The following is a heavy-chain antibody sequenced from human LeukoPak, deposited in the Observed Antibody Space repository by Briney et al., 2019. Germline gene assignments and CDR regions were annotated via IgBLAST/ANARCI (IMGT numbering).Heavy chain of an antibody. CDR2: ISSSSSYI. CDR3: ARGSSWYQIQKYYFDY. D-gene: IGHD6-13*01. CDR1: GFTFSSYS. J-gene: IGHJ4*02. Sequence: GGSLRLSCAASGFTFSSYSMNWVRQAPGRGLEWVSSISSSSSYIYYADSVKGRFTISRDNAKNSLYLQMNSLRAEDTAVYYCARGSSWYQIQKYYFDYWGQGTLVTVSS. V-gene: IGHV3-21*01.